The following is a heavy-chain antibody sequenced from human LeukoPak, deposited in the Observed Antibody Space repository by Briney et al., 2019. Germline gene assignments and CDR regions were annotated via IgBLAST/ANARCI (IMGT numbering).Heavy chain of an antibody. D-gene: IGHD6-13*01. CDR2: IYYSGST. CDR3: ARGSSRSHFDY. CDR1: GGSISSYY. J-gene: IGHJ4*02. Sequence: KPSETLSLACTVSGGSISSYYWSWIRQPPGKGLEWIGYIYYSGSTNYNPSLKSRVTISVDTSKNQFSLKLSSVTAADTAMYYCARGSSRSHFDYWGQGTLVTVSP. V-gene: IGHV4-59*01.